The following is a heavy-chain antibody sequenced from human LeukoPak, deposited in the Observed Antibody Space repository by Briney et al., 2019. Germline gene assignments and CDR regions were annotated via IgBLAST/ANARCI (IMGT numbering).Heavy chain of an antibody. V-gene: IGHV3-7*01. CDR3: ARVSCYDFWSKRCHYYGMDV. D-gene: IGHD3-3*01. J-gene: IGHJ6*02. CDR2: IKQDGSEK. CDR1: GFTFSSYW. Sequence: GGSLRLSCAASGFTFSSYWMSWVRQAPGKGLEWVANIKQDGSEKYYVDSVKGRFTISRDNAKNSLYLQMNSLRAEDTAVYYCARVSCYDFWSKRCHYYGMDVWGQGTTVTVSS.